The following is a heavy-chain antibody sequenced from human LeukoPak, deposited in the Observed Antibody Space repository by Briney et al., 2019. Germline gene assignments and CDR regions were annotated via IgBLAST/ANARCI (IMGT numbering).Heavy chain of an antibody. CDR3: AKGAAVAGTVDY. Sequence: PGGSLRLSCAASGFIFSRYSMNWVRQTPGRGLEWVASISSSSNYMYYTDSVKGRFTISRDDAKDSLYLQMSSLRAEDTAVYYCAKGAAVAGTVDYWGQGTLVTVSS. V-gene: IGHV3-21*01. CDR1: GFIFSRYS. D-gene: IGHD6-19*01. CDR2: ISSSSNYM. J-gene: IGHJ4*02.